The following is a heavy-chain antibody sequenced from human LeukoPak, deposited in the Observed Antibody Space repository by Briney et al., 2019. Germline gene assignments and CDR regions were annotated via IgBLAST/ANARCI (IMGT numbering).Heavy chain of an antibody. Sequence: PGGSLRLSCAASGFTFDDYAMHWVRQVPGKGLEWVSLIGGDGVSTYYADSVKGRFTISRGNSKNSLYLQMNSLRTEDTAFYYCAKDKKFWSGYYYDYWGQGTLVTVSS. CDR3: AKDKKFWSGYYYDY. V-gene: IGHV3-43*02. D-gene: IGHD3-3*01. CDR2: IGGDGVST. J-gene: IGHJ4*02. CDR1: GFTFDDYA.